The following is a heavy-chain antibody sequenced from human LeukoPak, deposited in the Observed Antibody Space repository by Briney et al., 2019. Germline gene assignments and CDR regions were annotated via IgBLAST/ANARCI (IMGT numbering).Heavy chain of an antibody. CDR3: ARPVGSSGYYYYYGMDV. CDR1: GYTFTSYD. D-gene: IGHD3-22*01. V-gene: IGHV1-8*01. J-gene: IGHJ6*02. CDR2: MNPNSGNT. Sequence: ASVKVSCKASGYTFTSYDINWVRQATGQGLEWMGWMNPNSGNTGYAQKFQGRVTMTRNTSISTAYMELSSLRSEDTAVYYCARPVGSSGYYYYYGMDVWGQGTTVTVSS.